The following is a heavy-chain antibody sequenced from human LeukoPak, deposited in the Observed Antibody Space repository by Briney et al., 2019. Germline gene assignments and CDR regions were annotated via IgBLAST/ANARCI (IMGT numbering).Heavy chain of an antibody. CDR2: INHSRST. D-gene: IGHD3-10*01. J-gene: IGHJ4*02. Sequence: SETLSLTFAVYGGSFSGYYWSWIRQPPGKGLEWIGEINHSRSTNYNPSLKSRVTISVDTSKNQFSLKLSSVTAADTAVYYCAREDGSGSSIFDFWGQGTLVTVSS. V-gene: IGHV4-34*01. CDR3: AREDGSGSSIFDF. CDR1: GGSFSGYY.